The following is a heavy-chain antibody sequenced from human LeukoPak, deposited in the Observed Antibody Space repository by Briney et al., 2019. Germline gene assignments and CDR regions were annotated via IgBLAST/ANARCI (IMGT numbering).Heavy chain of an antibody. CDR3: ARAAVAGDFFDH. CDR2: IYYSGGT. V-gene: IGHV4-61*01. J-gene: IGHJ4*02. Sequence: SETLSLTCTVSGGSVSSDSYYWTWIRQPPGKGLEWIGYIYYSGGTNYHPSLTSRLTISLYTSKNQFSLKVNSVTTADTAVYYCARAAVAGDFFDHWGQGTLVTVSS. CDR1: GGSVSSDSYY. D-gene: IGHD6-19*01.